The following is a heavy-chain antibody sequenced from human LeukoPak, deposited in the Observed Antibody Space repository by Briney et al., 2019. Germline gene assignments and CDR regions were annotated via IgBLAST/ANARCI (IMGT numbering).Heavy chain of an antibody. Sequence: PSETLSLTCTVSGGSISSGSYYWSWIRQHPGKGLEWIGYIYYSGSTYYNPSLKSRVTISVDTSKNQFSLKLSSVTAADTAVYYCARDRGYYDILTGYYERAFDYWGQGTLVTVSS. CDR2: IYYSGST. V-gene: IGHV4-31*03. CDR3: ARDRGYYDILTGYYERAFDY. D-gene: IGHD3-9*01. CDR1: GGSISSGSYY. J-gene: IGHJ4*02.